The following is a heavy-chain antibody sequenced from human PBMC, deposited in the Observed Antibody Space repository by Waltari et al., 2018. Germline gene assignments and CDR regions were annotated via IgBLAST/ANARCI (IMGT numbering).Heavy chain of an antibody. D-gene: IGHD6-19*01. V-gene: IGHV3-7*03. J-gene: IGHJ4*02. Sequence: EVQLAESGGGLVQPGGSLRLSCEGSGFTFSNYGMSWVRQVPGKGLEWVATIRKDGGVKYYADSVKGRFTNSRDNARNSLSLQMYSLRVEDSAIYYCASQIRYNSGWIPFDYWGQGTLVTVSS. CDR1: GFTFSNYG. CDR2: IRKDGGVK. CDR3: ASQIRYNSGWIPFDY.